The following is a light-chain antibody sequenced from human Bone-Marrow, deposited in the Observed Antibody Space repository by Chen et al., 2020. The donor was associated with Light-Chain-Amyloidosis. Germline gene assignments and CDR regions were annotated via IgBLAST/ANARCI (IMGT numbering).Light chain of an antibody. CDR1: SSDVGGYNY. CDR3: CSYAGSWNWV. V-gene: IGLV2-11*01. CDR2: DVS. Sequence: QSALTQPRSVSGSPGQSVTISCTGTSSDVGGYNYVSWYQQHPGKAPKLMIYDVSKRPSGVPDRFSGSKSRNTASLTISGLQAEDEADYYCCSYAGSWNWVFGGGTKLTVL. J-gene: IGLJ3*02.